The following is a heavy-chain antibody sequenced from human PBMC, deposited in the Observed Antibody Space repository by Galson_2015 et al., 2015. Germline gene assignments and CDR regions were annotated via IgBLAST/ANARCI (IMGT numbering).Heavy chain of an antibody. D-gene: IGHD2-2*01. CDR1: GFTFSSYW. CDR3: ARIGDIVVVPAAPFDY. CDR2: IKQDGSEK. J-gene: IGHJ4*02. Sequence: SLRLSCAASGFTFSSYWMSWVRQAPGKGLEWVANIKQDGSEKYYVDSVKGRFTISRDNAKNSLYLQMNSLRAEDTAVYYCARIGDIVVVPAAPFDYWGQGTLVTVSS. V-gene: IGHV3-7*04.